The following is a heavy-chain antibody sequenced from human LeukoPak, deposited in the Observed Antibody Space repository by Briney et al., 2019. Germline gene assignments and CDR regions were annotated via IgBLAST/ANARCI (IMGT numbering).Heavy chain of an antibody. CDR1: GGSISSGGYY. CDR2: IYYSGNT. V-gene: IGHV4-31*03. Sequence: SQTLSLTCTVSGGSISSGGYYWSWIRQHPGKGLEWIGYIYYSGNTYYNPSLKSRVTISVDTSKNQFSLKLSSVTAADTAVYYCARGSSGWLRFDYWGRGTLVTVSS. CDR3: ARGSSGWLRFDY. D-gene: IGHD6-19*01. J-gene: IGHJ4*02.